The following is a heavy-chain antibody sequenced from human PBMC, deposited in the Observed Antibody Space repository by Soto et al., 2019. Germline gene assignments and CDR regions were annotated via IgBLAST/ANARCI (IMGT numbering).Heavy chain of an antibody. J-gene: IGHJ4*02. D-gene: IGHD3-10*01. CDR2: IYYSGST. Sequence: SETLSLTCTVSGGSISSSSYYWGWIRQPPGKGLEWIGSIYYSGSTYYNPSLKSRVTISVDTSKNQFSLKLSSVTAADTAVYYCARIYGSGSYFLDYWGQGTLVTVS. CDR3: ARIYGSGSYFLDY. V-gene: IGHV4-39*01. CDR1: GGSISSSSYY.